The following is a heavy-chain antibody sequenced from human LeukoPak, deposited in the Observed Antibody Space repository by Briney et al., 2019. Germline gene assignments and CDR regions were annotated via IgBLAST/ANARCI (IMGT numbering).Heavy chain of an antibody. CDR2: ISSSSSYI. D-gene: IGHD3-22*01. Sequence: PGGSLRLSCAASGFTFSSYSMNWVRQAPGKGLEWVSSISSSSSYIYYADSVKGRFTISRDNAKNSLYLQMNSLRAEDTAVYYCARATYYYDSSGHYYFDYWGQRTLVTVSS. V-gene: IGHV3-21*01. CDR1: GFTFSSYS. J-gene: IGHJ4*02. CDR3: ARATYYYDSSGHYYFDY.